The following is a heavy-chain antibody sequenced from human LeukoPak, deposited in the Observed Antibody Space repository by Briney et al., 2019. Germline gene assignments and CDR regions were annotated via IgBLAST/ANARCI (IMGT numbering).Heavy chain of an antibody. D-gene: IGHD3-22*01. Sequence: SQTLSLTCAVSGGSISSGGYSWSWIRQPPGKGLEWIGYIYHSGSTYYNPSLKSRVTISVDKSKDQFSLKLSSVTAAGTAVYYCARDAPYDSSGYYYASFDYWGQGTLVTVSS. CDR2: IYHSGST. J-gene: IGHJ4*02. V-gene: IGHV4-30-2*01. CDR1: GGSISSGGYS. CDR3: ARDAPYDSSGYYYASFDY.